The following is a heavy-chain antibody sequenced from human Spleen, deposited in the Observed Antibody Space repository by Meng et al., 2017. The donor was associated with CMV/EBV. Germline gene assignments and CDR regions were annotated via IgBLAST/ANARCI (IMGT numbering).Heavy chain of an antibody. CDR3: ARCSSGWFYFDS. CDR1: GGTFSTTA. V-gene: IGHV1-69*05. J-gene: IGHJ4*02. CDR2: IIPFFGKA. D-gene: IGHD6-19*01. Sequence: SVKVSCKASGGTFSTTAISWVRPAPGQGLEWMGGIIPFFGKANYVQKFQGRVTFTTDEPTYTAYMELSSLRSEDTAVYYCARCSSGWFYFDSWGQGTLVTVSS.